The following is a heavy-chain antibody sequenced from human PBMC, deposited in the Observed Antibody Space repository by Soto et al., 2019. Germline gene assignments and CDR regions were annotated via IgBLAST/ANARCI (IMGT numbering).Heavy chain of an antibody. D-gene: IGHD3-10*01. J-gene: IGHJ4*02. CDR2: IKTDGSEK. V-gene: IGHV3-7*05. CDR1: GFTFSDYW. CDR3: ASSMGRGGNDY. Sequence: ELQLVESGGGLVQSGGSLRLSCAASGFTFSDYWMSWVRQAPGKGLECVANIKTDGSEKYYVDPVKGRFTISRDNAKNSLYLQMNSLRAEDTAVYYCASSMGRGGNDYWGQGTLVAVSS.